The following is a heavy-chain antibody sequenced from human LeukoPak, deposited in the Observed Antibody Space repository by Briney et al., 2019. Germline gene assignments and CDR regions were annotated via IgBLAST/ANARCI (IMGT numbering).Heavy chain of an antibody. D-gene: IGHD3-16*01. CDR1: GFTVSSNF. V-gene: IGHV3-53*01. Sequence: PGGSLRLSCAASGFTVSSNFMNWVRQAPGKGLEWVSDYADSVKGRFTISRDNSKNTLYLQMKSLRAEDTAVYYCARDLLGGGTFDIWGQGTMVTVSS. J-gene: IGHJ3*02. CDR3: ARDLLGGGTFDI.